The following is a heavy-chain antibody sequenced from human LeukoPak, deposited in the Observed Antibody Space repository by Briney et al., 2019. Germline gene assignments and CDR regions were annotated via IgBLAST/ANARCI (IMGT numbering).Heavy chain of an antibody. V-gene: IGHV2-70*11. CDR3: ARIVYVAAAANFGY. D-gene: IGHD6-13*01. CDR1: GFSLSTSGMS. CDR2: IDWVDDK. J-gene: IGHJ4*02. Sequence: SGPTLVNPTQTLTLTCTFSGFSLSTSGMSVSWIRQPPGTALEWLARIDWVDDKYYSTSLKTRLTISNDTSKNQVVLTMTNMDPVDTATYYCARIVYVAAAANFGYWGQGTLVTVSS.